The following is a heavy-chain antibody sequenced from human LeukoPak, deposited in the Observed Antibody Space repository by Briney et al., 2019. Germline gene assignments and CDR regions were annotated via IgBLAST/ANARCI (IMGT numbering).Heavy chain of an antibody. CDR3: ARDFPLMTTGYYYYYYMDV. Sequence: SETQSLTCIVSGGSISSGDYYWSWIRQPPGKGLEWIGYIYDSGSTYYNPSLKSRVTISVDTSKNQFSLKLSSVTAADTAVYYCARDFPLMTTGYYYYYYMDVWGKGTTVTVSS. V-gene: IGHV4-30-4*08. CDR1: GGSISSGDYY. J-gene: IGHJ6*03. D-gene: IGHD4-11*01. CDR2: IYDSGST.